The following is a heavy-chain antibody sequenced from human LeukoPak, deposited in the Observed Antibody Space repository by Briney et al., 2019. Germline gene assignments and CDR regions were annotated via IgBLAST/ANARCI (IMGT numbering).Heavy chain of an antibody. D-gene: IGHD2-15*01. J-gene: IGHJ4*02. Sequence: GGSLRLSCAASGFTFTSYSMTWVRQAPGRGLEWVARIKEDGSDIYYVDSVKGRFTISRDNAKRPLYLQMNSLRAEDTAVYYCAREWWYLDYWGQGTLVTVSS. CDR2: IKEDGSDI. CDR3: AREWWYLDY. CDR1: GFTFTSYS. V-gene: IGHV3-7*05.